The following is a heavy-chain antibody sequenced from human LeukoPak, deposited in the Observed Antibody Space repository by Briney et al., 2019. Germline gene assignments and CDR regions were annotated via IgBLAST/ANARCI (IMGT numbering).Heavy chain of an antibody. CDR3: ARGMGATTWFDP. Sequence: SETLSLACTVSGGSISSYYWSWIRQPPGKGLEWIGYIYYSGSTYYNPSLKSRVTISVVTSKNQFSLKLSSVTAADTAVYYCARGMGATTWFDPWGQGTLVTVSS. CDR2: IYYSGST. CDR1: GGSISSYY. D-gene: IGHD1-26*01. V-gene: IGHV4-59*12. J-gene: IGHJ5*02.